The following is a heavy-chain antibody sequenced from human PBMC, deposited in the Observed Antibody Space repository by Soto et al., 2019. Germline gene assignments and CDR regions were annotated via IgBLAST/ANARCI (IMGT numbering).Heavy chain of an antibody. CDR2: INHTGST. D-gene: IGHD3-3*01. Sequence: ASETLSLTCAVYGAPFSGYYWTWIRQPPGKGLEWIGEINHTGSTKYNPSLKSRVTISLDTSKNQFSLSLRSVTAADTAVYYCASDGRYYDFWSGSDTFDYWGQGTLVTVSS. V-gene: IGHV4-34*01. J-gene: IGHJ4*02. CDR3: ASDGRYYDFWSGSDTFDY. CDR1: GAPFSGYY.